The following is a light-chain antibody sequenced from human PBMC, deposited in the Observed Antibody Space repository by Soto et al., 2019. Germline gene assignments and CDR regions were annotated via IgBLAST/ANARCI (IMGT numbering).Light chain of an antibody. V-gene: IGKV1-6*01. Sequence: AIQVTQSPSSLSASVGDRVTISCRASQGIGNDLGWYQQKPGKAPKLLIYEASTLQTGAASRFSGSGSGTDFTLTISSLQPEDFATYYCLQDYVYPWTFGQGTKVEVK. CDR3: LQDYVYPWT. CDR1: QGIGND. CDR2: EAS. J-gene: IGKJ1*01.